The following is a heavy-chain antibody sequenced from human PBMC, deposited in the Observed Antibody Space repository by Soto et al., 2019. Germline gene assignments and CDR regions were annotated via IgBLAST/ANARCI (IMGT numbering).Heavy chain of an antibody. D-gene: IGHD5-12*01. V-gene: IGHV4-31*03. J-gene: IGHJ4*02. Sequence: QVQLQESGPGLVKPSQTLSLTCTVSGGSISSGGYYWSWIRQHPGKGLEWIGYIYYSGSTYYNPSLKSRVTISVDTSKNQFSRKLSSVTAADTAVYYCARVYSGYDDGFQNFDYWGQETLVTVSS. CDR2: IYYSGST. CDR3: ARVYSGYDDGFQNFDY. CDR1: GGSISSGGYY.